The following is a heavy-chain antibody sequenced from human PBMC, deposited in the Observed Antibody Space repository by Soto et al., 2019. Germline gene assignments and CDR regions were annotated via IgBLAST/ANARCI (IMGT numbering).Heavy chain of an antibody. CDR3: AKDSYYDSSGYSDFDY. Sequence: GGSLRLSCAASGFTFSSYAMSWVRQAPGKGLEWVSAISGSGGSTYYADSVKGRFTISRDNSKNTLYLQMNSLRAEDTAVYYCAKDSYYDSSGYSDFDYWGQGTLVTVSS. CDR1: GFTFSSYA. CDR2: ISGSGGST. V-gene: IGHV3-23*01. J-gene: IGHJ4*02. D-gene: IGHD3-22*01.